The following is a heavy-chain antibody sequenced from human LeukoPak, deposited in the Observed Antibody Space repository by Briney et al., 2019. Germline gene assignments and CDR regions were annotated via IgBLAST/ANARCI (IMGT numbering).Heavy chain of an antibody. Sequence: MPSETLSLTCTVSGGSISSGGYSWSWIRQHPGKGLEWIGYIYYSGSTYYNPSLKSRVTISVDTSKNQFSLKLSSVTAADTAVYYCARDQKALYEVGAFDIWGQGTMVTVSS. CDR2: IYYSGST. V-gene: IGHV4-31*03. D-gene: IGHD1-26*01. CDR3: ARDQKALYEVGAFDI. J-gene: IGHJ3*02. CDR1: GGSISSGGYS.